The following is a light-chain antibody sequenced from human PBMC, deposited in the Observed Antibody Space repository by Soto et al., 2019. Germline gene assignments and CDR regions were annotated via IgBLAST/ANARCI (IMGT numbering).Light chain of an antibody. V-gene: IGKV3D-15*01. CDR3: QQYNNWPIT. J-gene: IGKJ5*01. CDR1: QSVSRN. CDR2: DAS. Sequence: IVLTQSPDTLSLSPGERATVSCRASQSVSRNLAWYQQKPGQAPRLLIYDASTRATGTTARFSGSGSGTKFTLSISSLQSEDFAVYYCQQYNNWPITFGQGTRLEIK.